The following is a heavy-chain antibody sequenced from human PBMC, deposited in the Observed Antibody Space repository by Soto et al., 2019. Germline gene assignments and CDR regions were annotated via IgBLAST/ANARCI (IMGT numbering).Heavy chain of an antibody. V-gene: IGHV3-30*18. D-gene: IGHD2-8*01. J-gene: IGHJ4*02. CDR2: ISSDGSNK. Sequence: QVQLVESGGGVVQPGRSLRLSCAASGFSFSSYGMHWVRQAPGKGLEWVAVISSDGSNKYYADSVKGRFTISRDNSKNTLFLQMNSLRAEDTAVYYCAKDGRILYDRYYFDYWGQGTLVTVSS. CDR3: AKDGRILYDRYYFDY. CDR1: GFSFSSYG.